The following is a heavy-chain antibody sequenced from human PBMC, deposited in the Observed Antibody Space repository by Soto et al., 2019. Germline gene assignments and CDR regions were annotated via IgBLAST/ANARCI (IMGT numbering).Heavy chain of an antibody. J-gene: IGHJ6*02. V-gene: IGHV4-34*01. D-gene: IGHD3-3*01. CDR2: INHSGST. CDR1: GGSFSGYY. Sequence: SETLSLTCAVYGGSFSGYYWSWIRQPPGKGLEWIGEINHSGSTNYNPSLKSRVTISVDTSKNQFSLKLSSVTAADTAVYYCARRGRFLGSMDVWGQGTTVTVSS. CDR3: ARRGRFLGSMDV.